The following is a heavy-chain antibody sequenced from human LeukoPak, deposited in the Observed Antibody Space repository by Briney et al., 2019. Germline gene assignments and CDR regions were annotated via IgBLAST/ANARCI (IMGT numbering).Heavy chain of an antibody. V-gene: IGHV3-48*03. CDR2: ISGSGSSI. D-gene: IGHD2-15*01. CDR3: ARDEVAGYY. Sequence: GGSLRLSCTASGFTFSTYEMNWVRQAPGKGLEWISYISGSGSSIFYADSLQGRFTVSRDNAKNSVYLQMNSLRSEDTAVYFCARDEVAGYYWGQGTLVTVSS. CDR1: GFTFSTYE. J-gene: IGHJ4*02.